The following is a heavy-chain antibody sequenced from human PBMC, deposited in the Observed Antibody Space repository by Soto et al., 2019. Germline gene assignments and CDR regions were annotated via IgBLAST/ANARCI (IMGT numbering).Heavy chain of an antibody. V-gene: IGHV3-30-3*01. CDR3: ARDRYSFQRRIAADGSVLGY. D-gene: IGHD6-13*01. J-gene: IGHJ4*02. CDR2: ISYDGSNK. CDR1: GFTFSSYA. Sequence: QVQLVEPGGGVVQPGRSLRLSCAASGFTFSSYAMHWVRQAPGKGLEWVAVISYDGSNKYYADSVKGRFTISRDNSKNTLYLQMNSLRAEDTAVYYCARDRYSFQRRIAADGSVLGYWGQGTLVTVSS.